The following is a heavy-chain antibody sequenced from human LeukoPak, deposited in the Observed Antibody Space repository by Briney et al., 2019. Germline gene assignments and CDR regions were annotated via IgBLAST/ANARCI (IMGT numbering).Heavy chain of an antibody. Sequence: GESLKISCKGSGYSFTSYWIGWVRQMPGKGLEWMGIIYPGDSDTRYSPSFQGQVTISADKSISTAYLQWSSLKASDTAMYYCARRDSSSWEFSWAFDPWGQGTLVTVSS. CDR1: GYSFTSYW. J-gene: IGHJ5*02. CDR2: IYPGDSDT. CDR3: ARRDSSSWEFSWAFDP. D-gene: IGHD6-13*01. V-gene: IGHV5-51*01.